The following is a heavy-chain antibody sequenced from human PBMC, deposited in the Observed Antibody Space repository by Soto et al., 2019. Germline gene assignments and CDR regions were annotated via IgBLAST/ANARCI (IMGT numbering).Heavy chain of an antibody. CDR1: VGTFSSYA. Sequence: QVQLVQSGAEVKKPGSSVKVSCKASVGTFSSYAISWVRQAPGQGLEWMGGIIPIFGTATYAQKFQGRVTNTADETTSTHYIELSILRSEDTAVYYCARESRYCSGGSCYFLPGIDYWGQGPLVTVSS. V-gene: IGHV1-69*12. CDR3: ARESRYCSGGSCYFLPGIDY. J-gene: IGHJ4*02. CDR2: IIPIFGTA. D-gene: IGHD2-15*01.